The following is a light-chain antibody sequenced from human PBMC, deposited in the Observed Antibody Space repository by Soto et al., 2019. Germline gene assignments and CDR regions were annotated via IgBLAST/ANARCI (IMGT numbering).Light chain of an antibody. V-gene: IGKV3-20*01. CDR3: QHYGYSPPLT. CDR2: GTS. J-gene: IGKJ4*01. Sequence: EIVLTQSPGTLSLSPGERATLSCRASQSVSNNYLAWYQQKPGQAPRLLIYGTSSRATGIPDRFSGSGSGTDFTLTISRLEPEDFAVYYCQHYGYSPPLTFGGGTKVDIK. CDR1: QSVSNNY.